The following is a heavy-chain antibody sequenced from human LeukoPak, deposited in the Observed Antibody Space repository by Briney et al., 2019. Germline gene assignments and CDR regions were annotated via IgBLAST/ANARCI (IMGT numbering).Heavy chain of an antibody. D-gene: IGHD3-3*01. J-gene: IGHJ4*02. V-gene: IGHV4-39*01. CDR3: ARHGSYYDFWSGYYTFDY. CDR1: GGSISSSNYY. Sequence: PSETLSLTCTVSGGSISSSNYYWGWVRQPPGKGLEWIGSIYYSGSTYYNPARKSQFTISVDTSKNQFSLKLSSVTAADTAVYYCARHGSYYDFWSGYYTFDYWGQGTLVTVSS. CDR2: IYYSGST.